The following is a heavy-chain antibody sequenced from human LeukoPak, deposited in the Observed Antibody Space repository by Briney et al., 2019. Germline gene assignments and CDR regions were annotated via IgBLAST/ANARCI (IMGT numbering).Heavy chain of an antibody. CDR2: ISSSSTYI. V-gene: IGHV3-21*01. CDR3: AWGSGTYSPDY. Sequence: GGSLRLSCAASGFTFSSYSMNWVRQAPGKGLEWVSSISSSSTYIYYADSVKGRFTISRDNAKNSLYLQMKSLRAEDTAVYYCAWGSGTYSPDYWGQGTLVTVSS. J-gene: IGHJ4*02. D-gene: IGHD3-16*01. CDR1: GFTFSSYS.